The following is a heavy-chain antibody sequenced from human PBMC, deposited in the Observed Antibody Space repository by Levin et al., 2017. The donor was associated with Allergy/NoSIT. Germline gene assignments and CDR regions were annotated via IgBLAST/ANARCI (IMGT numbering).Heavy chain of an antibody. V-gene: IGHV1-2*02. Sequence: GGSLRLSCKASGYTFTGYYMHWVRQAPGQGLEWMGWINPNSGGTNYAQKFQGRVTMTRDTSISTAYMELSRLRSDDTAVYYCARVRSPYYYASPGYWGQGTLVTVSS. CDR3: ARVRSPYYYASPGY. J-gene: IGHJ4*02. CDR1: GYTFTGYY. D-gene: IGHD3-10*01. CDR2: INPNSGGT.